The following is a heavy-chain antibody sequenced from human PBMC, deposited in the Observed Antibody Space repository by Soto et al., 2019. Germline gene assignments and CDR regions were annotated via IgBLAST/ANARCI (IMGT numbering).Heavy chain of an antibody. Sequence: QVQLVQSGAEVKKPGASVKISCKASGYTFTSYYMHWVRQAPGQGLEWMGIINPSGGSTNYAKKRQGKVAMPRDPSTSTVYMELNSLRSEDTAVYYCASPAYHGCINAVCYPLDYWGQGNLVTVSS. CDR2: INPSGGST. J-gene: IGHJ4*02. D-gene: IGHD2-8*01. CDR3: ASPAYHGCINAVCYPLDY. CDR1: GYTFTSYY. V-gene: IGHV1-46*01.